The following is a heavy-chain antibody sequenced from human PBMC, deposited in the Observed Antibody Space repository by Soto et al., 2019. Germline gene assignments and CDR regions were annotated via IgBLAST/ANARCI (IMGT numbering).Heavy chain of an antibody. CDR2: TPD. CDR1: GFIFTDYQ. J-gene: IGHJ4*02. V-gene: IGHV3-30-3*01. Sequence: PGGSLRLSCVASGFIFTDYQMHWVRQAPGKGLEWVGTPDHCAEFVEGRFTISRDNSKNTLYLQMTNLRPEDTAVYFCARESEDLTSNFDYWGQGTLVTVSS. CDR3: ARESEDLTSNFDY.